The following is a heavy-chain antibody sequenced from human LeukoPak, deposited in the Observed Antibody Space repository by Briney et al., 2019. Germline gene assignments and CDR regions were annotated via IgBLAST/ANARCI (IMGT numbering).Heavy chain of an antibody. D-gene: IGHD3-16*01. CDR3: AREFGGAYYWYFDL. Sequence: GGSLRLSCAASGFTFSDYYMSWIRQAPGKGLEWVSYISSSGSTIYYADSVKGRFTISRDNAKNSLYLQMNSLRDEDAAVYYCAREFGGAYYWYFDLWGRGTLVTVSS. CDR2: ISSSGSTI. V-gene: IGHV3-11*04. CDR1: GFTFSDYY. J-gene: IGHJ2*01.